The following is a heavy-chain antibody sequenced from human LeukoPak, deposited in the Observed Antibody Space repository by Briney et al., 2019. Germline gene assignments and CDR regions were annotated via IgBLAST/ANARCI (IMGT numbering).Heavy chain of an antibody. D-gene: IGHD2-2*01. V-gene: IGHV1-18*04. Sequence: ASVKVSCKASGYTFTSYGISWVRQAPGQGLEWMGWISAYNGNTNYAQKLQGRVTMTTDTSTSTAYMELRSLRSDDTAVYYCARDNSGRLPEDYYYYYGMDVRGKGTTVTVSS. CDR3: ARDNSGRLPEDYYYYYGMDV. CDR1: GYTFTSYG. CDR2: ISAYNGNT. J-gene: IGHJ6*04.